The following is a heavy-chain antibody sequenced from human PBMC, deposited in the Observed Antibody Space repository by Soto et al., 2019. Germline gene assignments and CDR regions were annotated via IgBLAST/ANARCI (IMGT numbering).Heavy chain of an antibody. CDR3: ARGRRNGDDPDY. Sequence: QVQLQESGPGLVKPSQTLSLTCTVSGGSISSGGYYWSWIRQHPGKGLEWIGYIYYSGSTYYNPSFKSRVTITVDKSKKQFALKLSSVTAADTAVYYCARGRRNGDDPDYWGQGTLVTVSS. V-gene: IGHV4-31*03. J-gene: IGHJ4*02. CDR2: IYYSGST. CDR1: GGSISSGGYY. D-gene: IGHD4-17*01.